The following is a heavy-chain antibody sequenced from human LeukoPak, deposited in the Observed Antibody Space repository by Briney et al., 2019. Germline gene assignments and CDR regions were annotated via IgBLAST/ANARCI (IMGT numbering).Heavy chain of an antibody. CDR1: GFTFSSYG. D-gene: IGHD3-3*01. CDR2: IRYDGSNK. Sequence: GGSLRLSCAASGFTFSSYGMHWVRQAPGKGLGWVAFIRYDGSNKYYADSVKGRFTISRDNSKNTLYLQMNSLRAEDTAVYYCAKTYYGFWSGYSWGQGTLVTVSS. V-gene: IGHV3-30*02. CDR3: AKTYYGFWSGYS. J-gene: IGHJ5*02.